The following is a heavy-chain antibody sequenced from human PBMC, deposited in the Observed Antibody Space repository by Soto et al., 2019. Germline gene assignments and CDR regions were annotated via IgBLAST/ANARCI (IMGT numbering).Heavy chain of an antibody. J-gene: IGHJ4*02. CDR1: GFTFSSYA. Sequence: EVQLLESGGGLVQPGGSLRLSCAASGFTFSSYAMSWVRQAPGKGLEWVSAISGRGSSTYYTDSVKGRFTISRDTSKNTPYLQMNSLSGEDTAVYYCAKVMYRSSWYASDYFDYWGQGTLLTVSS. CDR3: AKVMYRSSWYASDYFDY. CDR2: ISGRGSST. V-gene: IGHV3-23*01. D-gene: IGHD6-13*01.